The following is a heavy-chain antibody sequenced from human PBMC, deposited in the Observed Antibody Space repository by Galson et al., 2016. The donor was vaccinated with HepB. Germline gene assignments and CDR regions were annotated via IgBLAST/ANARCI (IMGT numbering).Heavy chain of an antibody. D-gene: IGHD7-27*01. CDR1: GFTFSNAW. J-gene: IGHJ6*02. V-gene: IGHV3-53*01. Sequence: SLRLSCAASGFTFSNAWMSWVRQAPGKGLEWVSVIYSSGSTYYADSVKGRFTFSRDNSKNTLYLQMNSLRAEDTAVYYCARAWGNYGMDVWGQGTTVTVSS. CDR3: ARAWGNYGMDV. CDR2: IYSSGST.